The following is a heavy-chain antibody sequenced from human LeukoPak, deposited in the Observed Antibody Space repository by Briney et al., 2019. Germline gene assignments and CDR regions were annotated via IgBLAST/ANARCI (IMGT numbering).Heavy chain of an antibody. CDR3: ARDWHCSGGSCYSDWFDP. D-gene: IGHD2-15*01. V-gene: IGHV1-2*02. CDR1: GYTFTGYY. J-gene: IGHJ5*02. Sequence: ASVEVSCKASGYTFTGYYMHWVRQAPGQGLEWMGWINPNSGGTNYAQKFQGRVTMTRDTSISTAYMELSRLRSDDTAVYYCARDWHCSGGSCYSDWFDPWGQGTLVTVSS. CDR2: INPNSGGT.